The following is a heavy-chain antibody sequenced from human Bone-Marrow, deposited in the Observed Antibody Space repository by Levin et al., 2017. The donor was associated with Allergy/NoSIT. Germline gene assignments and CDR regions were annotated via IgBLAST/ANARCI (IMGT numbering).Heavy chain of an antibody. D-gene: IGHD4-17*01. V-gene: IGHV3-23*01. CDR1: GFTFSSYA. Sequence: ETLSLTCAASGFTFSSYAMSWVRQAPGKGLEWVSAISGSGGSTYYADSVKGRFTISRDNSKNTLYLQMNSLRAEDTAVYYCANYGDYVLVYFDYWGQGTLVTVSS. CDR2: ISGSGGST. J-gene: IGHJ4*02. CDR3: ANYGDYVLVYFDY.